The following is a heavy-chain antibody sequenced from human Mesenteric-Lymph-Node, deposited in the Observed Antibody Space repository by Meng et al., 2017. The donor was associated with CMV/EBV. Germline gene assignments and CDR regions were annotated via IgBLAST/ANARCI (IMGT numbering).Heavy chain of an antibody. CDR1: GITVSSNY. Sequence: GESLKISCAASGITVSSNYMTWVRQAPGKGLEWVAVISHGGVDKYYADSVKGRVTSSRDNSKNTVYLQMNSLRPEDTAVYYCARDHDWPPRGYYYGMDVWGQGTTVTVSS. J-gene: IGHJ6*02. CDR2: ISHGGVDK. V-gene: IGHV3-30*03. CDR3: ARDHDWPPRGYYYGMDV. D-gene: IGHD2-21*01.